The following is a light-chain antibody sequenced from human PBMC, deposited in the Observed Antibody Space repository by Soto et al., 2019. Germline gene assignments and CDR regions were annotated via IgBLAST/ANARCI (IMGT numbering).Light chain of an antibody. V-gene: IGLV1-40*01. CDR2: GNS. CDR1: SSNIGAGYD. Sequence: QSVLTQPPSVSGAPGQRVTISCTGSSSNIGAGYDVHWYQQLPGTAPKLLIYGNSNRPSGVPDRFSGSKSGTSASLAITGLQAEDEAEYYFQSYDSSLSGYVFGTGTKLTVL. CDR3: QSYDSSLSGYV. J-gene: IGLJ1*01.